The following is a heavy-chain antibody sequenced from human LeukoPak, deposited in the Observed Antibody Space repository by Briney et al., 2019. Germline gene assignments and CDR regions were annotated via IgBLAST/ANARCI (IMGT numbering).Heavy chain of an antibody. CDR2: IYSGGGT. D-gene: IGHD1-14*01. J-gene: IGHJ4*02. CDR3: ARDLGYY. V-gene: IGHV3-53*01. CDR1: GFTVSGNY. Sequence: GGSLRLSCAASGFTVSGNYMTWVRQAPGRGLQWVSVIYSGGGTYYADSVKGRFTISRDNSKNTLYLQMNGLRAEDTAVYYCARDLGYYWGQGSQVTVSS.